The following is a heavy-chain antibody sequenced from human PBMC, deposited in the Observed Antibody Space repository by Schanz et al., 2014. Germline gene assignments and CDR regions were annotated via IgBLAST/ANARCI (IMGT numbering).Heavy chain of an antibody. Sequence: EVQLLESGGGLVQPGGSLRLSCAASRFTFSSFAMSWVRQAPGKGLEWVAVIYSGGSTFYTDSVKGRFTISRDNSKNTLYLQMTTLIADDTAVYYCARDKGGYYPFDYWGQGALVTVSS. V-gene: IGHV3-23*03. CDR3: ARDKGGYYPFDY. CDR2: IYSGGST. D-gene: IGHD3-3*01. J-gene: IGHJ4*02. CDR1: RFTFSSFA.